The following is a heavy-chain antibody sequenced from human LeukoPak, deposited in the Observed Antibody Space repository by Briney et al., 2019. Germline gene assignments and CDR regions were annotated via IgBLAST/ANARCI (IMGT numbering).Heavy chain of an antibody. CDR2: INPSSGGT. V-gene: IGHV1-2*02. CDR3: ARVGYCTSTSCYGGIDY. D-gene: IGHD2-2*01. CDR1: GYTFTGYY. J-gene: IGHJ4*02. Sequence: ASVKVSCKASGYTFTGYYMHWVRQAPGQGLEWMGWINPSSGGTNYAQKFQGRVTMTRDTSISTAYMELSRLRSDDTAVYYCARVGYCTSTSCYGGIDYWGQGTLVTVSS.